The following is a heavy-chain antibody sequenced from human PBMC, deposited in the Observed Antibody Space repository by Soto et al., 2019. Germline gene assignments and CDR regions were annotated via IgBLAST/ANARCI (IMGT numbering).Heavy chain of an antibody. Sequence: PGESLKISCKGSGYSFTSYWIGWVRQMPGKGLEWMGIIYPGDSDTRYSPSFQGQVTISADKSISTAYLQWSSLKASDIAMYYCARVAVAAFNYYYMDVWGKGTTVTVSS. CDR1: GYSFTSYW. V-gene: IGHV5-51*01. CDR3: ARVAVAAFNYYYMDV. J-gene: IGHJ6*03. D-gene: IGHD6-19*01. CDR2: IYPGDSDT.